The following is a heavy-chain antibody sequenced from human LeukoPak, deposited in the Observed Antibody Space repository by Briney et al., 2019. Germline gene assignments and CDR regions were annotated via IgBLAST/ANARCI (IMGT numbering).Heavy chain of an antibody. J-gene: IGHJ4*02. D-gene: IGHD3-10*01. Sequence: GGSLRLSCAASGFTFSSYAMSWVRQAPGKGLEWVSAISGSGGSTYYADSVKGRYTISRDNSKNTLYLQMNSLRAEDTAVYYCAKDQRITMVRGVMIWGQGTLVTVSS. V-gene: IGHV3-23*01. CDR2: ISGSGGST. CDR1: GFTFSSYA. CDR3: AKDQRITMVRGVMI.